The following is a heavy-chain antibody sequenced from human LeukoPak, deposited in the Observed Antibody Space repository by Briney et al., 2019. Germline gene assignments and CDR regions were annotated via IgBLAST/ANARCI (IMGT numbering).Heavy chain of an antibody. J-gene: IGHJ4*02. CDR3: ARGLHPGDGSGSYFFDY. CDR1: GFSVSSTY. D-gene: IGHD1-26*01. V-gene: IGHV3-53*01. Sequence: PGGSLRLSCAASGFSVSSTYMSWVRQTPGKGLEWVSVFYTGGSTYHADAVKGRCTISRDISKNTLYLQMTSLRVEDTAMYYCARGLHPGDGSGSYFFDYWGPGTLVTVSS. CDR2: FYTGGST.